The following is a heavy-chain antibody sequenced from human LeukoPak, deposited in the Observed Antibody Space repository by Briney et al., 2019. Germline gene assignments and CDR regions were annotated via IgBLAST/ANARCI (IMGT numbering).Heavy chain of an antibody. V-gene: IGHV3-23*01. CDR3: AKTLRWSLEY. J-gene: IGHJ4*02. CDR1: GFTFTNYA. D-gene: IGHD4-23*01. Sequence: GGSLRLSFATSGFTFTNYAMSWVRQAPGKGLEWVSSITGSGGSTYYADSVKGRFTISRDNSKNTLYLQMNSLRAEDTAVYYCAKTLRWSLEYWGQGTLVTVSS. CDR2: ITGSGGST.